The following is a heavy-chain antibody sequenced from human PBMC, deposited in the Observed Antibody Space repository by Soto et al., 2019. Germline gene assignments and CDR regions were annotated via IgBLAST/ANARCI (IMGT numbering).Heavy chain of an antibody. CDR2: FDPEDGET. CDR1: GYTLTELS. D-gene: IGHD6-19*01. J-gene: IGHJ3*02. Sequence: ASVKVSCKVSGYTLTELSMHWVRQAPGKGLEWMGGFDPEDGETIYAQEFQGRVTMTEDTSTDTAYMELSSLRSEDTAVYYCATVWYSSGWYGNAFDIWGQGTVVTVSS. V-gene: IGHV1-24*01. CDR3: ATVWYSSGWYGNAFDI.